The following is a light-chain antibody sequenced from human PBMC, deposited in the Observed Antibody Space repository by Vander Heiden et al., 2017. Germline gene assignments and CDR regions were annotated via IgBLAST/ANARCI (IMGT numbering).Light chain of an antibody. Sequence: QSILTQPPSPSRTPRPRVTIACSGSNSNIGYNTVNWYQQIPRTAPKLLIYNNNHRPSGVPDRFSASKSGTSASLAISGLQSDDEADYYCATWDDSLSGWVFGGGTKLTVL. J-gene: IGLJ3*02. CDR2: NNN. CDR3: ATWDDSLSGWV. V-gene: IGLV1-44*01. CDR1: NSNIGYNT.